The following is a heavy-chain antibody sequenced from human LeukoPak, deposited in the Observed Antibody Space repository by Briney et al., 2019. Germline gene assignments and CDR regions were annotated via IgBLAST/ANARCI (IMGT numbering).Heavy chain of an antibody. J-gene: IGHJ4*02. CDR3: AMRIGDFWSGYFDY. CDR2: ISYDGSNK. V-gene: IGHV3-30*03. CDR1: GFIFSTYV. Sequence: GGSLRLSCAASGFIFSTYVMHWVRQAPGKGLEWVAVISYDGSNKYYADSVKGRFTISRDNSKNTLYLQMNSLRAEDTAVYYCAMRIGDFWSGYFDYWGQGALVTVSS. D-gene: IGHD3-3*01.